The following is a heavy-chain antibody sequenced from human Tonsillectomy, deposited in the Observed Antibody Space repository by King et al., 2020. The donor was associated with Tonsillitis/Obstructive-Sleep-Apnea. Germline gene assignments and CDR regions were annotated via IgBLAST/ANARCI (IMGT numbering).Heavy chain of an antibody. D-gene: IGHD3-3*01. CDR1: GFSLSTSGVG. CDR3: AHTRGFLEWFDY. CDR2: IYWNDDK. V-gene: IGHV2-5*01. J-gene: IGHJ4*02. Sequence: TLKESGPTLVKPTQTLTLTCTFSGFSLSTSGVGVGWIRQPPGKALEWLALIYWNDDKRYSPSLKIRLTITKDTSQNQVVLTMTNMDPVDTATYYCAHTRGFLEWFDYWGQGTLVTVSS.